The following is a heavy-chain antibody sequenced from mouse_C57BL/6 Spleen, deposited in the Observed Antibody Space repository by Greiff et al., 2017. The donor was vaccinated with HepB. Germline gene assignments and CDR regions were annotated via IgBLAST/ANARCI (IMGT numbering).Heavy chain of an antibody. J-gene: IGHJ2*01. CDR2: IDPETGGT. V-gene: IGHV1-15*01. Sequence: VKLMESGAELVRPGASVTLSCKASGYTFTDYEMHWVKQTPVHGLEWIGAIDPETGGTAYNQKFKGKAILTADKSSSTAYMELRSLTSEDSAVYYCTRYNYSNSYFDYWGQGTTLTVSS. CDR1: GYTFTDYE. D-gene: IGHD2-5*01. CDR3: TRYNYSNSYFDY.